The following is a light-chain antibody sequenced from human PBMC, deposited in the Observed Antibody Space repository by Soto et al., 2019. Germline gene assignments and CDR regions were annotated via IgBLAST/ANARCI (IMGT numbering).Light chain of an antibody. CDR1: SSNIGAGYD. J-gene: IGLJ2*01. V-gene: IGLV1-40*01. Sequence: QSVLTQPASVSGAPGQRVTISCTGGSSNIGAGYDVHWYRQLPGTAPELLIYDNSNRPSGVPARFTGSKSGTSASLAITGLQADDEADYYCQSYDTSLSGWVVFGGGTKLTVL. CDR2: DNS. CDR3: QSYDTSLSGWVV.